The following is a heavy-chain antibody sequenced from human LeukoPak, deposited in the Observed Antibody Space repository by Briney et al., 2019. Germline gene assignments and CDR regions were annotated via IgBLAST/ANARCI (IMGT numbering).Heavy chain of an antibody. D-gene: IGHD3-10*01. CDR3: ARADRGVIIKQWFDP. Sequence: GGSLRLSCAASGFTFSSYWMHWVRQAPGKGLVWVSRINSDGSGTSYADSVKGRFTISRDNAKNTLYLQMNSLRAEDTAMYYCARADRGVIIKQWFDPWGPGTRFTVSS. J-gene: IGHJ5*02. V-gene: IGHV3-74*01. CDR1: GFTFSSYW. CDR2: INSDGSGT.